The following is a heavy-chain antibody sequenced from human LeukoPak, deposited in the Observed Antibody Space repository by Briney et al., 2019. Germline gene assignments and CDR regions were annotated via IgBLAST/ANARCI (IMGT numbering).Heavy chain of an antibody. CDR3: ARSQTYYYDSSGYCFDY. CDR2: IYYSGST. J-gene: IGHJ4*02. Sequence: SQTLSLTCTVSGGSISSGGYYWSWIRQHPGKGLEWIGYIYYSGSTNYNPSLKSRVTISVDTSKNQFSLKLSSVTAADTAVYCCARSQTYYYDSSGYCFDYWGQGTLVTVSS. CDR1: GGSISSGGYY. D-gene: IGHD3-22*01. V-gene: IGHV4-31*03.